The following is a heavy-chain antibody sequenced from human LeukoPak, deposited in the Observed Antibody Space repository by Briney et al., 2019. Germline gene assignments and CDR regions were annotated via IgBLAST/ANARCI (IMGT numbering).Heavy chain of an antibody. CDR3: ARVGDSSSYYYYGMDV. J-gene: IGHJ6*02. Sequence: ASVKVSCKASGYTFTAYYIHWVRQAPGQGLEWMGWINPNSGGTNYAQKFQGRVTITADKSTSTAYMELSSLRSEDTAVYYCARVGDSSSYYYYGMDVWGQGTTVTVSS. D-gene: IGHD3-22*01. CDR2: INPNSGGT. V-gene: IGHV1-2*02. CDR1: GYTFTAYY.